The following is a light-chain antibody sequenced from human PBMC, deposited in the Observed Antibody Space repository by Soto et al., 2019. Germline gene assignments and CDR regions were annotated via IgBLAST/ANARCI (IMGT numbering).Light chain of an antibody. CDR3: AAWDDRHAV. CDR2: RNN. Sequence: QSVLTQPPSASGTPGQRVTISCSGSSSNIGSNYVYWYQQLPGTAPKLLIYRNNQRPSGVPDRFSGSKSGTSASLAISGLRSEDEADYYCAAWDDRHAVFGGVTQLTVL. CDR1: SSNIGSNY. J-gene: IGLJ7*01. V-gene: IGLV1-47*01.